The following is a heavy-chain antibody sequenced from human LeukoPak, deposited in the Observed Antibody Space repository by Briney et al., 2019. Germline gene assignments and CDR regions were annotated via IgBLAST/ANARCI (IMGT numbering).Heavy chain of an antibody. CDR2: IIPIFGTA. CDR3: ARGRRFLTIFGVVRAYFDY. D-gene: IGHD3-3*01. J-gene: IGHJ4*02. Sequence: SVKVSCKASGGTFSSYAISWVRQAPGQGLEWMGGIIPIFGTANYAQKFQGRVTITADESTSTAYMELSSLRSEDTAVYYCARGRRFLTIFGVVRAYFDYWGPGTRVTVSS. V-gene: IGHV1-69*13. CDR1: GGTFSSYA.